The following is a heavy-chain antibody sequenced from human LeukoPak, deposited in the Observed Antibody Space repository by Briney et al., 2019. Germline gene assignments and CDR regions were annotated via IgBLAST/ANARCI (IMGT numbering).Heavy chain of an antibody. D-gene: IGHD4-17*01. CDR2: ISSSSSTI. CDR3: AREPDYGDYVHFDY. J-gene: IGHJ4*02. CDR1: GFTFSSYG. V-gene: IGHV3-48*02. Sequence: GGSLRLSCAASGFTFSSYGMHWVRQAPGKGPEWVSYISSSSSTIYSADSVEGRFTISRDNAKNSLYLQMNSLRDEDTAVYYCAREPDYGDYVHFDYWGQGTLVTVSS.